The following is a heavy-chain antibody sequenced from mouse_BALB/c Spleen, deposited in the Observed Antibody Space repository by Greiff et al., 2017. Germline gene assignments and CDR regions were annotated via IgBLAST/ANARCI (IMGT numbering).Heavy chain of an antibody. D-gene: IGHD2-1*01. CDR3: ERQGYYGNSLDY. J-gene: IGHJ2*01. Sequence: EVHLVESGGDLVKPGGSLKLSCAASGFTFSSYGMSWVRQTPDKRLEWVATISSGGSYTYYPDSVKGRFTITRDNAKNTLYLQMSSLKSEDTAMYYGERQGYYGNSLDYWGQGTTLTVSS. V-gene: IGHV5-6*01. CDR2: ISSGGSYT. CDR1: GFTFSSYG.